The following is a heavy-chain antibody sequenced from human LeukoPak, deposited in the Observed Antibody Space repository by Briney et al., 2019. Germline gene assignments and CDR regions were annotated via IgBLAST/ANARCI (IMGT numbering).Heavy chain of an antibody. J-gene: IGHJ3*02. V-gene: IGHV3-20*04. Sequence: GGSLRLSCAVSGFTFTDYGLSWVAQAQGKGLGGSPGINGNGDKIDYADSVKGRFTISRDNAKKSLSLQMNSLRAEDTAMYYCARDRGGSASHGFDAFDIWGQGTMVTVSS. CDR3: ARDRGGSASHGFDAFDI. CDR1: GFTFTDYG. D-gene: IGHD3-10*01. CDR2: INGNGDKI.